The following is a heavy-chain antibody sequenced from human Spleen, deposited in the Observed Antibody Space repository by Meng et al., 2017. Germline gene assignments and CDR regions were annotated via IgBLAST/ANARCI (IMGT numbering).Heavy chain of an antibody. CDR2: INPSGGST. CDR1: GYTFTSYY. CDR3: ARSDVLPPYYYYYGMDV. J-gene: IGHJ6*02. V-gene: IGHV1-46*01. Sequence: ASVKVSCKASGYTFTSYYMHWVRQAPGQGLEWMGIINPSGGSTSYAQKFQGRVTMTRDTSTSTVYMELSSLRSEDTAVYYCARSDVLPPYYYYYGMDVWGQGTTVTVSS. D-gene: IGHD2-8*01.